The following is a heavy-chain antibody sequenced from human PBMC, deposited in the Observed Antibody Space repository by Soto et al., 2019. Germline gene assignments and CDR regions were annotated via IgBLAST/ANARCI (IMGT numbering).Heavy chain of an antibody. CDR1: RLSIIGYY. Sequence: PSGTLSLTCSVLRLSIIGYYWSWIRQPPGKGLECIGYMYNTGSTVYNPSFKSRVTLSVDTSKNQFSLKLNSVTAADTAVYYCARDLWGYCGTDCYPLDVWGQGTTVT. J-gene: IGHJ6*02. CDR3: ARDLWGYCGTDCYPLDV. V-gene: IGHV4-59*01. D-gene: IGHD2-21*02. CDR2: MYNTGST.